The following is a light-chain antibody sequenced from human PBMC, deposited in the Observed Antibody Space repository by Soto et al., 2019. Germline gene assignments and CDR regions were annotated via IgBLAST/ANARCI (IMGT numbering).Light chain of an antibody. V-gene: IGKV2-30*02. Sequence: DVVMTQSPLSLPVTLGQPASISCRSSQSLVHSDGKTYLNWFQQRPGQSPRRLIYKVSNRDSGVPVRFSGSGSGTDFTLKISRVEAEDVGVYYCMQGTHWPPYTFGQGTKLEIK. CDR1: QSLVHSDGKTY. CDR2: KVS. CDR3: MQGTHWPPYT. J-gene: IGKJ2*01.